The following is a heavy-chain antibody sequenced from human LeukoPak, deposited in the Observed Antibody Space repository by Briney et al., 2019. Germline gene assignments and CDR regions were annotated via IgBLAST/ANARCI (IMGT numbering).Heavy chain of an antibody. J-gene: IGHJ4*02. CDR3: ARSGAPILSTVTTGVDFDY. CDR1: GFTFSSYW. V-gene: IGHV3-7*01. Sequence: AGGSLRLSCAASGFTFSSYWMSWVRQAPGKGLEWVANIKEDGSEKYYVDSVKGRFTISRDNAKSSLYLQMNSLRVEDTAVYYCARSGAPILSTVTTGVDFDYWGQGTLVTVSS. D-gene: IGHD4-17*01. CDR2: IKEDGSEK.